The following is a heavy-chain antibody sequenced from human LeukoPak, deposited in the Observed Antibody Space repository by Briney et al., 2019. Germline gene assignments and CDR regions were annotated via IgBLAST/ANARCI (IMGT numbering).Heavy chain of an antibody. CDR3: AKIGTPD. J-gene: IGHJ4*02. V-gene: IGHV1-69*04. CDR2: IIPILNIT. Sequence: ASVKVSCKVSGGTFSTYAISWVRQAPGQGLEWMGRIIPILNITNYAQKFQDRVTFTADKSTNTAYMAVDDVTSDDTAVYYCAKIGTPDWGQGTLVTVSS. CDR1: GGTFSTYA. D-gene: IGHD1-14*01.